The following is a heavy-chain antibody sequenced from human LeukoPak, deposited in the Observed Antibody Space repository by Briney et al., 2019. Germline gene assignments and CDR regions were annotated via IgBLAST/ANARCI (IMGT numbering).Heavy chain of an antibody. CDR1: GDSISSYY. Sequence: SETLSLTCTVSGDSISSYYWSWIRQPAGKGLEWIGRIYTSGSTNYNPSLKSRVTMSVDTPKNQFSLKLSSVTAADTAVYYCARILSAYDPFDPWGQGTLVTVSS. CDR3: ARILSAYDPFDP. CDR2: IYTSGST. J-gene: IGHJ5*02. D-gene: IGHD5-12*01. V-gene: IGHV4-4*07.